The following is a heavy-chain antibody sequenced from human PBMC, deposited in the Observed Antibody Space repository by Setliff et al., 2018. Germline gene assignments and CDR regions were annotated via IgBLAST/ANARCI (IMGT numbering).Heavy chain of an antibody. Sequence: SGPTLVNPTQTLTLTCSFSGFSLTTPSGGVGWVRQPPGKALEWLALISWDDDDRYSPSLKNRVTLTKDTSKNQVVLTMSNVDPVDTATYYCAHIMGRVWDYWGPGTLVTVSS. CDR2: ISWDDDD. D-gene: IGHD3-10*01. CDR3: AHIMGRVWDY. V-gene: IGHV2-5*02. CDR1: GFSLTTPSGG. J-gene: IGHJ4*02.